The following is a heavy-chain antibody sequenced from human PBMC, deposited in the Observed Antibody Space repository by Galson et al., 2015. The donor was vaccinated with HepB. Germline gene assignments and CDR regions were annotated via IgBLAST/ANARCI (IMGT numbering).Heavy chain of an antibody. J-gene: IGHJ4*02. CDR3: AKTRRSSTVVTPFDY. CDR2: ISGSGGST. Sequence: SLRLSCAASGSTFSSYAMSWVRQAPGKGLEWVSAISGSGGSTYYADSVKGRFTISRDNSKNTLYLQMNSLRAEDTAVYYCAKTRRSSTVVTPFDYWGQGTLVTVSS. V-gene: IGHV3-23*01. CDR1: GSTFSSYA. D-gene: IGHD4-23*01.